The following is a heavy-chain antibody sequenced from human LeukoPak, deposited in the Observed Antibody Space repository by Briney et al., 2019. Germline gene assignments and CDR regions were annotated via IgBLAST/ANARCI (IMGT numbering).Heavy chain of an antibody. CDR2: IIPIFGTA. CDR3: ARVGPKYYYDSSGYYYDY. Sequence: AASVKVSCKASGYTFSTYYVHWVRQAPGQGLEWMGGIIPIFGTANYAQKFQGRVTITADKSTSTAYMELSSLRSEDTAVYYCARVGPKYYYDSSGYYYDYWGQGTLVTVSS. V-gene: IGHV1-69*06. CDR1: GYTFSTYY. J-gene: IGHJ4*02. D-gene: IGHD3-22*01.